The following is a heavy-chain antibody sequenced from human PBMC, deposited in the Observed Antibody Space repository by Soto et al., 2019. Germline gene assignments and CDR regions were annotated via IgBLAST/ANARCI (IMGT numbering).Heavy chain of an antibody. CDR3: AIDLLHNTVTTCGS. CDR1: GFTFSSYG. J-gene: IGHJ1*01. Sequence: QVQLVESGGGVVQPGRSLRLSCAASGFTFSSYGMHWVRQAPGKGLEWVAVISYHGHDKYYADSVKGRFTISRDNFKSTLDLHMSSLRAEDTAISFCAIDLLHNTVTTCGSWGQGTLVTVSS. CDR2: ISYHGHDK. D-gene: IGHD4-17*01. V-gene: IGHV3-30*03.